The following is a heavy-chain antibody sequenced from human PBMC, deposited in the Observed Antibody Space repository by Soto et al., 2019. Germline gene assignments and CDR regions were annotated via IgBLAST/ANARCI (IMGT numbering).Heavy chain of an antibody. CDR3: ARKCIVGAAAGTCDY. J-gene: IGHJ4*02. V-gene: IGHV4-31*03. D-gene: IGHD6-13*01. Sequence: SETLSLTCTVSGGSISIGGYYWSCMRQHPGKGLEWIGYIYYSGSTYYNPSLKSRVTISVDTSKNQFSLKLSSVTAADTAVYYCARKCIVGAAAGTCDYWGQGTLVTVSS. CDR1: GGSISIGGYY. CDR2: IYYSGST.